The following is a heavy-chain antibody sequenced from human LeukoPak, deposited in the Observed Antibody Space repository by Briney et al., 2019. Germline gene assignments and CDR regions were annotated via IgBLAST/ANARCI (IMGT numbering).Heavy chain of an antibody. CDR1: GFTFSDCD. Sequence: GGSLRLSCRASGFTFSDCDMSWFRQAPGKGLQWVSSISYMGDHRYYADSAKGRFTISRDNAKNSLYLQMDNLRADDTAVYYCGKAFPPLRVAAAGDYWGKGTLVTVSS. V-gene: IGHV3-21*06. J-gene: IGHJ4*02. CDR3: GKAFPPLRVAAAGDY. D-gene: IGHD6-25*01. CDR2: ISYMGDHR.